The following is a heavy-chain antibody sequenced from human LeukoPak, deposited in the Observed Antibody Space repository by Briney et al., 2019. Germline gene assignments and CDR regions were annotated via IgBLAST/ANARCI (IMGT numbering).Heavy chain of an antibody. D-gene: IGHD6-19*01. CDR1: GGTFSSYA. J-gene: IGHJ6*02. Sequence: ASVKVSCKASGGTFSSYAISWVRQAPGQGLEWMGWINPNSGGTNYAQKFQGWVTMTRDTSISTAYMELSRLRSDDTAVYYCAREKISGWYSYYYYGMDVWGQGTTVTVSS. CDR2: INPNSGGT. V-gene: IGHV1-2*04. CDR3: AREKISGWYSYYYYGMDV.